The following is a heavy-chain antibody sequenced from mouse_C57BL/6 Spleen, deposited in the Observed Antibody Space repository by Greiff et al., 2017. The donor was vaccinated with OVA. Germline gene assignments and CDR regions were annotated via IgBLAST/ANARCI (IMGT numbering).Heavy chain of an antibody. CDR3: ARGLITTDFDD. V-gene: IGHV14-2*01. J-gene: IGHJ2*01. CDR2: IDPEDGET. Sequence: VQLQQSGAELVKPGASVKLSCTASGFNIKDYYMHWVKQRTEQGLEWIGRIDPEDGETKSAPKFQGKATITADTSSNTAYLQLSSLTSADTAVYYGARGLITTDFDDWGQGTTLTVSS. CDR1: GFNIKDYY. D-gene: IGHD1-1*01.